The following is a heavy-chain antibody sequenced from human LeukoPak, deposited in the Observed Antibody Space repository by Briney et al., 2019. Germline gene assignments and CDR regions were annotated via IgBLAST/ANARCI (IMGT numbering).Heavy chain of an antibody. CDR3: ARARVLGGGENFDY. D-gene: IGHD2-8*02. CDR1: GFTFSSHT. CDR2: ISGSSSTI. J-gene: IGHJ4*02. V-gene: IGHV3-48*04. Sequence: PGGSLRLSCAASGFTFSSHTMNWVRQAPGKGLEWISHISGSSSTIYYADSVKGRFTISRDNAKNSLYLQTNSLRAEDTAMYYCARARVLGGGENFDYWGQGTLVTVSS.